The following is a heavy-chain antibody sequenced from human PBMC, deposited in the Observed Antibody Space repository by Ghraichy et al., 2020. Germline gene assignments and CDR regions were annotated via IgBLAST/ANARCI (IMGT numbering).Heavy chain of an antibody. V-gene: IGHV3-15*07. CDR2: IKAKIDGGTT. D-gene: IGHD3-22*01. CDR1: GFTFSNAW. J-gene: IGHJ4*02. Sequence: GGSLRLSCAASGFTFSNAWMNWVRQAPGKGLEWVGRIKAKIDGGTTDYAAPVKGRFTISRDDSKNTLNLQMNSLKTEDTAVYYCTTLTIEVVTRRDYWGQGTLVTVSS. CDR3: TTLTIEVVTRRDY.